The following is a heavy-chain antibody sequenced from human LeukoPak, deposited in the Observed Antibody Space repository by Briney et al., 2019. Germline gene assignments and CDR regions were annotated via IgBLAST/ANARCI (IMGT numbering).Heavy chain of an antibody. CDR3: ARVYTAMVGYYYYYMDV. D-gene: IGHD5-18*01. CDR2: IYSGGST. J-gene: IGHJ6*03. CDR1: GFTVSSNY. Sequence: GGSLRLSCAASGFTVSSNYMSWVRQAPGKGLEWVSVIYSGGSTYYADSVKGRFTISRDNSKNTLYLQMNSLRAEDTAVYYCARVYTAMVGYYYYYMDVWGKGTTVTISS. V-gene: IGHV3-53*01.